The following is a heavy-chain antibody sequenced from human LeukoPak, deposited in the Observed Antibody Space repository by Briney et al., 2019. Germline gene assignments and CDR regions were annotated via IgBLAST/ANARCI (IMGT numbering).Heavy chain of an antibody. J-gene: IGHJ4*02. CDR3: ASTPAVEMATIV. V-gene: IGHV1-69*01. CDR2: IIPIFGTA. D-gene: IGHD5-24*01. CDR1: GGTFSSYA. Sequence: SVKVSCKASGGTFSSYAISWVRQAPGQGLEWMGGIIPIFGTANYAQKFQGRVTITADESTSTAYMELSSLRSEDTAVYYCASTPAVEMATIVWGQGTLVTVSS.